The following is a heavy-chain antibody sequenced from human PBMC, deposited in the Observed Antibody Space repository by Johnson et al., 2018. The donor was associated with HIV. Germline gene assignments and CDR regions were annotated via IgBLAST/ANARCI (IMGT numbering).Heavy chain of an antibody. V-gene: IGHV3-30*04. CDR3: ARGGQLPALEGFDI. J-gene: IGHJ3*02. CDR1: GFTFSSYA. CDR2: ISYDGSNK. D-gene: IGHD6-6*01. Sequence: VHLVESGGGVVQPGGSLRLSCAASGFTFSSYAMHWIRQAPGKGLEWVAVISYDGSNKYYADSVKGRFSISRDNSKNMLYLQMNSLRTEDTAVYYCARGGQLPALEGFDIWGQGTMVTVSS.